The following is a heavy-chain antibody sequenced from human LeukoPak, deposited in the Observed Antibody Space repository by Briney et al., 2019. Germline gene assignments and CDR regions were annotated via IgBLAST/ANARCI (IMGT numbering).Heavy chain of an antibody. V-gene: IGHV3-48*01. CDR1: GFTFSSYS. Sequence: GGSLRLSCAASGFTFSSYSMNWVRQAPGKGLEWVPYISSSSSTIYYADSVKGRFTISRDNAKNSLYLQMNSLRAEDTAVYYCARDLGLPLYDYSGYWGQGTLVTVSS. J-gene: IGHJ4*02. CDR3: ARDLGLPLYDYSGY. D-gene: IGHD3-16*01. CDR2: ISSSSSTI.